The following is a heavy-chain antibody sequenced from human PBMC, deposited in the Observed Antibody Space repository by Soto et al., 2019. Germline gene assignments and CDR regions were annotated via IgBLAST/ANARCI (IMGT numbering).Heavy chain of an antibody. J-gene: IGHJ5*02. CDR3: AREKEDRFDP. CDR2: IIPVFDTT. D-gene: IGHD2-15*01. V-gene: IGHV1-69*12. CDR1: GGTFSSYG. Sequence: QVQLVQSGVEVKKPGSSVKVSCKASGGTFSSYGISWVRQAPGQGLEWMGGIIPVFDTTDYAQKFQDRVTITADESTNTAYMELRSLRSEDTAVYYCAREKEDRFDPWGQGTLVTVSS.